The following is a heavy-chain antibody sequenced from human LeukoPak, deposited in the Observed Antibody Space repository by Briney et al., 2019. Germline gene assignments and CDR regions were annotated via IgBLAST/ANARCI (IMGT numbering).Heavy chain of an antibody. CDR3: ARGPTTVTIVYYYYMDV. D-gene: IGHD4-11*01. CDR2: IYYSGSA. CDR1: GGSISSGDYY. J-gene: IGHJ6*03. Sequence: SETLSLTCTVSGGSISSGDYYWSWIRQPPGKGLEWIGYIYYSGSAYYNPSLKSRVTISVDTSKNQFSLKLSSVTAADTAVYYCARGPTTVTIVYYYYMDVWGKGTTVTVSS. V-gene: IGHV4-30-4*08.